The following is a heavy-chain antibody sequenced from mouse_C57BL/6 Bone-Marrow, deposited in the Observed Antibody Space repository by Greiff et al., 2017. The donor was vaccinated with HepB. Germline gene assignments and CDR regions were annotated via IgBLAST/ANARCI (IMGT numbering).Heavy chain of an antibody. CDR3: ARDGSITTVVATNFDY. CDR2: IDPSDSYT. Sequence: QVQLQHPGAELVKPGASVKLSCKASGYTFTSYWMQWVKQRPGQGLEWIGEIDPSDSYTNYNQKFKGKATLTVDTYSSTAYMQLSSLTSEDSAVYYCARDGSITTVVATNFDYWGQGTTLTVSS. CDR1: GYTFTSYW. J-gene: IGHJ2*01. D-gene: IGHD1-1*01. V-gene: IGHV1-50*01.